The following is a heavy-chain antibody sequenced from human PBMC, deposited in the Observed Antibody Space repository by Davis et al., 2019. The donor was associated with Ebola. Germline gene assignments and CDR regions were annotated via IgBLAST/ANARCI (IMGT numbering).Heavy chain of an antibody. Sequence: ASVKVSCKASGYTFSSYYMHWVRQAPGEGLEWMGIINPSGGRTTYAQKFQGRVTMTRDTSTSTVYMELSSLRSEDTAVYYCARGRGHYEYSGGDYWGQGTLVTVSS. V-gene: IGHV1-46*01. CDR3: ARGRGHYEYSGGDY. D-gene: IGHD2-21*01. J-gene: IGHJ4*02. CDR2: INPSGGRT. CDR1: GYTFSSYY.